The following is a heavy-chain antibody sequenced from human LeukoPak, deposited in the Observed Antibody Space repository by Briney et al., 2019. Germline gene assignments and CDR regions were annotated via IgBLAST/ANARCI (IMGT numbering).Heavy chain of an antibody. Sequence: PGGSLRLSCAASGFTFSSNYMSWVRQAPGKGLEWVSVIYSGGSTYYADSVKGRFTISRDNSKNTLYLQMNSLRAEDTAVYYCARVYGDYLSYFDYWGQGTLVTVSS. CDR2: IYSGGST. CDR3: ARVYGDYLSYFDY. V-gene: IGHV3-53*01. D-gene: IGHD4-17*01. CDR1: GFTFSSNY. J-gene: IGHJ4*02.